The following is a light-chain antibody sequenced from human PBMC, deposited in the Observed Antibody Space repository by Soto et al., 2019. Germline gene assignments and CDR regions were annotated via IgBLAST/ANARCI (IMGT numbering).Light chain of an antibody. CDR3: QQYNSYSYT. CDR2: KAS. V-gene: IGKV1-5*03. CDR1: QSISSW. Sequence: DIQMTQSPSTISASVGDRVTITCRASQSISSWLAWYQQKPGKAPKLLIYKASSLESVVPSRFSGSGSGTEFTLTISCLQPDDFATYYCQQYNSYSYTFGQGTKLEIK. J-gene: IGKJ2*01.